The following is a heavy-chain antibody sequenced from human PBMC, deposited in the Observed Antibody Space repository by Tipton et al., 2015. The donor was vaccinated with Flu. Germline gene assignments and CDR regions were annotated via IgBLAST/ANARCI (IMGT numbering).Heavy chain of an antibody. Sequence: TLSLTCSVSGGSISSGGEYWAWIRQHPGKGLEWIGSIYYSGSTYYQPSLQSRVTLSVDTSKNQFYLKLTSVTAADTAVYYCARDQGFGGGLAYDYYALDVWGQGP. CDR3: ARDQGFGGGLAYDYYALDV. CDR1: GGSISSGGEY. J-gene: IGHJ6*02. CDR2: IYYSGST. V-gene: IGHV4-31*03. D-gene: IGHD3-10*01.